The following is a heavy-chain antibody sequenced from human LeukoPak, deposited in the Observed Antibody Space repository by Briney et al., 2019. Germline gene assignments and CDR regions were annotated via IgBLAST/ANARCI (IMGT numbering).Heavy chain of an antibody. J-gene: IGHJ6*03. CDR3: ARVAAIAAAGRNIHYYYYYYMDV. Sequence: SETLSLTCTVSGGSTSSSSYYWGWIRQPPGKGLEWIGEINHSGSTNYNPSLKSRVTISVDTSKNQFSLKLSSVTAADTAVYYCARVAAIAAAGRNIHYYYYYYMDVWGKGTTVTVSS. D-gene: IGHD6-13*01. CDR1: GGSTSSSSYY. CDR2: INHSGST. V-gene: IGHV4-39*07.